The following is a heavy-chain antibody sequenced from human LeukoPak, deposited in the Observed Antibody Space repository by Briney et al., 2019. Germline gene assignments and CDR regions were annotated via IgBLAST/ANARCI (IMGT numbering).Heavy chain of an antibody. CDR2: IYYSGST. CDR1: GGSISSGGYY. J-gene: IGHJ4*02. V-gene: IGHV4-31*03. Sequence: TSETLSLTCTVSGGSISSGGYYWSWLRQHPGKGLEWIGYIYYSGSTYYNPSLKSRVTISVDTSKNQFSLKLSSVTAADTAVYYCARGPRSWLVKGAFDYWGQGTLVTVSS. CDR3: ARGPRSWLVKGAFDY. D-gene: IGHD6-19*01.